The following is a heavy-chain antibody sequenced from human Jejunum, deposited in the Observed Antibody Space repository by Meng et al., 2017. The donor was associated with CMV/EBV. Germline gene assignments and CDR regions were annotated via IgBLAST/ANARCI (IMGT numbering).Heavy chain of an antibody. D-gene: IGHD1-14*01. CDR3: AREVSTETTNWFDY. V-gene: IGHV3-30-3*01. Sequence: FTFSNYAMRWVRQIPGKGLEWVAIISHAGTSQYYADSVMGRFSISRDNSRNTLYLDVNSLRTEDTALYYCAREVSTETTNWFDYWGQGTLVTVSS. CDR1: FTFSNYA. J-gene: IGHJ4*02. CDR2: ISHAGTSQ.